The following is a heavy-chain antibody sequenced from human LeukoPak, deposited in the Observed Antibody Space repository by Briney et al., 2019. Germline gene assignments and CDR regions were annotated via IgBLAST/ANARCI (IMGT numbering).Heavy chain of an antibody. J-gene: IGHJ4*02. D-gene: IGHD3-16*02. V-gene: IGHV4-59*01. CDR2: IYYSGST. CDR3: ARWLPFGGVIVKDYFDY. Sequence: SETLSLTCTVSGGSISSYYWSWIRQPPGKGLEWIGYIYYSGSTNYNPSLKSRVTISVDTSKNQFSLKLGSVTAADTAVYYCARWLPFGGVIVKDYFDYWGQGTLVTVSS. CDR1: GGSISSYY.